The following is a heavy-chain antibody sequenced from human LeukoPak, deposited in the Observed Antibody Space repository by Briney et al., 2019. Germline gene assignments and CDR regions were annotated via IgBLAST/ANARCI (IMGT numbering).Heavy chain of an antibody. V-gene: IGHV3-49*03. J-gene: IGHJ4*02. CDR1: GFTFGGYA. CDR2: IRSKGYVGPT. D-gene: IGHD3-22*01. CDR3: TRGRTNYYDSSGTPADFDY. Sequence: GGSLRLSCTASGFTFGGYAMSWFRQAPGKGLEWVGFIRSKGYVGPTEYAASVKGRFTISRDDSKSIAYLQMNSLKTEDTAVYYCTRGRTNYYDSSGTPADFDYWGQGILVTVSS.